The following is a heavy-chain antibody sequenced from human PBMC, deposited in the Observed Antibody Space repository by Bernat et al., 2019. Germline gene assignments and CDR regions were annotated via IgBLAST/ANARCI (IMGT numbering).Heavy chain of an antibody. D-gene: IGHD5-18*01. CDR1: GFTFSSYS. J-gene: IGHJ6*02. V-gene: IGHV3-21*01. Sequence: EVQLVESGGGLVKPGGSLRLSCAASGFTFSSYSMNWVRQAPGKGLEWVSSISSSSSYIYYAASVKGRFPISRDNAKNSLYLQMNSLRAEDTAVYYCARGWGLYSYGYMPYYYGMDVWGQGTTVTVSS. CDR2: ISSSSSYI. CDR3: ARGWGLYSYGYMPYYYGMDV.